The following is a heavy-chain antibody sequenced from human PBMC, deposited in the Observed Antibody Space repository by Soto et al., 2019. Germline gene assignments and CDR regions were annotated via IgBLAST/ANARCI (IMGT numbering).Heavy chain of an antibody. CDR3: ARITFGLIAVAGTESY. V-gene: IGHV4-39*01. J-gene: IGHJ4*02. Sequence: SETLSLTCTVSGVSISSSSYYWDWIRQPPGKGLEWIGSIYYSGSTYYNPSLKSRVTISVGTSKNQFSLKLSSVTAADTAVYYCARITFGLIAVAGTESYWGQGTLVTVSS. D-gene: IGHD6-19*01. CDR1: GVSISSSSYY. CDR2: IYYSGST.